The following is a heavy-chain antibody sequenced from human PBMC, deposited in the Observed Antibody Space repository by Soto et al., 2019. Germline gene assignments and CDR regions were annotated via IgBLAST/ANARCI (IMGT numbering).Heavy chain of an antibody. CDR2: ISAYNGNT. CDR1: GYTFTSYG. J-gene: IGHJ6*02. V-gene: IGHV1-18*01. D-gene: IGHD2-2*01. Sequence: ASVKVSCKASGYTFTSYGISWVRQAPGQGLEWMGWISAYNGNTNYAQKLQGRVTMTTDTSTSTAYMELRSLRSDDTAVYYCARVVAIRYCSSTSCPYYYGMDVSGQ. CDR3: ARVVAIRYCSSTSCPYYYGMDV.